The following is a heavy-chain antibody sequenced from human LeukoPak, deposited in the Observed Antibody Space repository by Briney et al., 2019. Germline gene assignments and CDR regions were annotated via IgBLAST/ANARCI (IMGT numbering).Heavy chain of an antibody. CDR3: ARISPVDLWVRDY. J-gene: IGHJ4*02. V-gene: IGHV5-10-1*01. CDR1: GYSFTRYW. Sequence: GESLRISCKGSGYSFTRYWISWVCQMPGKGLEWMGRIVPSDSYTNYSPSFQGHVTISADKSISTAYLQWSSLKASDTAMYYCARISPVDLWVRDYWGQGTLVTVSS. CDR2: IVPSDSYT. D-gene: IGHD3-3*02.